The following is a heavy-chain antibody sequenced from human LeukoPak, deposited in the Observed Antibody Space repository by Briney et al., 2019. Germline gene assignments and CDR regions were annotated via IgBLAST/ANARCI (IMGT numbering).Heavy chain of an antibody. CDR2: IKQDGSEK. Sequence: GGPLTLSCAASAFTFSNYWMSWVRQPPGKGLEWVANIKQDGSEKKYVESVKGRFTISRDNAKNSLYLQMNSLGVDDMAVYYCARGSGWLDYWGQGTLVTVSS. CDR1: AFTFSNYW. D-gene: IGHD6-25*01. J-gene: IGHJ4*02. V-gene: IGHV3-7*03. CDR3: ARGSGWLDY.